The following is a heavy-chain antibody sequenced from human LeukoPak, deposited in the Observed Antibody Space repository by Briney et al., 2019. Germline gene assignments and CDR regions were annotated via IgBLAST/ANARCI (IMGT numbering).Heavy chain of an antibody. J-gene: IGHJ4*02. V-gene: IGHV3-33*01. Sequence: GGSLRLSCVASGFTFSSYGMHWVRQAPGKGLEWVAVIRYDGSNKYYADPVKGRFTISRDNSKNTLYLQMNSLRAEDTAVYYCAREEGPFDYWGQGTLVTVSS. CDR2: IRYDGSNK. CDR3: AREEGPFDY. CDR1: GFTFSSYG.